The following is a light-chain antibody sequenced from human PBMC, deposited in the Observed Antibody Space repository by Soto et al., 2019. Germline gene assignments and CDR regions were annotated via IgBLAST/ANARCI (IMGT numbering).Light chain of an antibody. V-gene: IGKV3-20*01. CDR3: QLYGTSTWT. CDR2: GAA. J-gene: IGKJ1*01. Sequence: DIVLTQSPGTLSLSPGERATLSCRASQRVSSNHLAWYQQKPGQAPRLLIFGAAYSATGIPDRFSGSGSGTDFTLTISRLEPEDFAVYYCQLYGTSTWTFGQGTKVEIK. CDR1: QRVSSNH.